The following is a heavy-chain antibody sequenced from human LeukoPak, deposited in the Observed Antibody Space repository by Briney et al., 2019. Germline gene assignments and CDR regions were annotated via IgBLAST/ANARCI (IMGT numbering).Heavy chain of an antibody. D-gene: IGHD1-26*01. CDR3: ARSVVGAPGAFDI. CDR1: GGSISSGGYY. Sequence: SQTLSLTCTVSGGSISSGGYYWSWIRQLPGKGLEWIGYIDYSGSTYYNPSLKSRVTISVDTSKNQFSLKLSSVTAADTAVYYCARSVVGAPGAFDIWGQGTMVTVSS. V-gene: IGHV4-31*03. CDR2: IDYSGST. J-gene: IGHJ3*02.